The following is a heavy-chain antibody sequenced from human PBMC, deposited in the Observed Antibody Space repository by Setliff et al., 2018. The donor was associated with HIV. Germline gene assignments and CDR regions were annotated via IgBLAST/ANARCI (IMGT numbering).Heavy chain of an antibody. Sequence: ASVKVSCKASGYTFTGYYMHWVRQAPGQGLEWVGWINPNSGGTNYAQKFQGRVTMTRDTSISTAYMEVSRLRSDDTAVFYCARDPSFYDSSGYYYYYFDYWGQGTLVTVSS. J-gene: IGHJ4*02. CDR1: GYTFTGYY. D-gene: IGHD3-22*01. CDR3: ARDPSFYDSSGYYYYYFDY. V-gene: IGHV1-2*02. CDR2: INPNSGGT.